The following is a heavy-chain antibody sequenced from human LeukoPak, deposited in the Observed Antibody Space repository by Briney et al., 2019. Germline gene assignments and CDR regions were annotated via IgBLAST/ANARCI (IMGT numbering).Heavy chain of an antibody. CDR2: ISSSSSYI. J-gene: IGHJ4*02. Sequence: PXXSLRLSCAXXGFTFXSYSMNWVRQAPGKGLEWVSSISSSSSYIYYADSVKGRFTIARDNAKNSLYVEMNSRRAEDTAVYYCARESAAADYCGQGTLVTVSS. CDR1: GFTFXSYS. V-gene: IGHV3-21*04. D-gene: IGHD2-2*01. CDR3: ARESAAADY.